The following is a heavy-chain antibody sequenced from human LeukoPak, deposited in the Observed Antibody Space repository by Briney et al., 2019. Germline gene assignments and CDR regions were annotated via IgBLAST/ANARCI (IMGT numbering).Heavy chain of an antibody. D-gene: IGHD6-13*01. CDR1: GYSITSGYY. CDR3: ARLRGSGYSSSWYTRGGRHYFDY. V-gene: IGHV4-38-2*02. J-gene: IGHJ4*02. CDR2: IYHSGNT. Sequence: PSETLSLTCTVSGYSITSGYYWGWIRQPPGKGLEWIGSIYHSGNTYYNPSLKSRDTISIDASKNQFSLNLSSVTAADTAVYYCARLRGSGYSSSWYTRGGRHYFDYWGQGTLVTVSS.